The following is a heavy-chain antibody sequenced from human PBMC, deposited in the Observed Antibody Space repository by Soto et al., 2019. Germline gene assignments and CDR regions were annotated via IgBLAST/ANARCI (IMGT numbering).Heavy chain of an antibody. CDR3: ARASRSSCWFDT. V-gene: IGHV1-69*06. CDR1: GGTFSSYA. Sequence: ASVKVSCKASGGTFSSYAISWVRQSPGQGLEWMGGIIPIFGTADYAQKFQGRVTITADKSTSTAYMELRSLRSDDTAVYYCARASRSSCWFDTWGQGTLVTISS. J-gene: IGHJ5*02. CDR2: IIPIFGTA. D-gene: IGHD1-26*01.